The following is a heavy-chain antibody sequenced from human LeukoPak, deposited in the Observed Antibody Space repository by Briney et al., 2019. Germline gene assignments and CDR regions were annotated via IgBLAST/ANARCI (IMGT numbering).Heavy chain of an antibody. CDR1: GFIFSNYG. V-gene: IGHV3-30*02. J-gene: IGHJ4*02. Sequence: GGSLRLSCAASGFIFSNYGMHWVRQAPGKGLEWVSFIQYDGNNKLYTDSVKGRFTISRDNSKNTLDLQMNSLRDEDTAVYYCVQSEKTGLWNGDLWTGLWGQGTLVTVSS. CDR3: VQSEKTGLWNGDLWTGL. D-gene: IGHD3/OR15-3a*01. CDR2: IQYDGNNK.